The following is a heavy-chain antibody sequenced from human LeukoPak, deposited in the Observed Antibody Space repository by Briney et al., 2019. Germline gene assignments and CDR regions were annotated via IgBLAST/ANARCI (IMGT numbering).Heavy chain of an antibody. D-gene: IGHD3-10*01. V-gene: IGHV4-31*03. CDR2: IYYSGST. CDR3: ARDRGYYGSGSYYGDAFDI. CDR1: GGSISSGGYY. J-gene: IGHJ3*02. Sequence: PSETLSLTCTVSGGSISSGGYYWSWIRQHPGKGLEWIGYIYYSGSTYYNPSLKSRVTISVDTSKNQFSLKLSSVTAADTAVYYCARDRGYYGSGSYYGDAFDIWGQGTMVTVSS.